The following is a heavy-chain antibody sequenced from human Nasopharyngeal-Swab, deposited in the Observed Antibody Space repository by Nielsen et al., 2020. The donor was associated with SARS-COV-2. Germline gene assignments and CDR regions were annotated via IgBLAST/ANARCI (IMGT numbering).Heavy chain of an antibody. CDR3: ARSGSYYYGMDV. V-gene: IGHV4-59*01. J-gene: IGHJ6*02. CDR2: IYYSGST. CDR1: GGSISSYY. Sequence: SETLSLTCTVSGGSISSYYWGWIRQPPGKGLEWIGYIYYSGSTNYNPSLKSRVTISVDTSKNQFSLKLSSVTAADTAVYYCARSGSYYYGMDVWGQGTTVTVSS.